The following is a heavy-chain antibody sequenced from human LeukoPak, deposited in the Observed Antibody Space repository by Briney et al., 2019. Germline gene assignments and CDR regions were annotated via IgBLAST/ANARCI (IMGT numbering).Heavy chain of an antibody. CDR1: GYIFTGYY. CDR2: INPNSGDT. J-gene: IGHJ5*02. V-gene: IGHV1-2*02. CDR3: ARDSAGTLSAYNWFDP. D-gene: IGHD1-1*01. Sequence: ASVKVSCKASGYIFTGYYMHWVRQAPGQGLEWMGWINPNSGDTNYAQKFQGRVTMTRDTSISTAYMELSRLRSDDTAVYYCARDSAGTLSAYNWFDPWGQGTPVTVSS.